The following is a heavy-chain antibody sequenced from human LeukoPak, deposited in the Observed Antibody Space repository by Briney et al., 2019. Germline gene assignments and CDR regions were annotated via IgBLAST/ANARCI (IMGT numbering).Heavy chain of an antibody. CDR2: IYVDGRTT. J-gene: IGHJ5*02. CDR1: GFTFSNYW. CDR3: IRDFRAADL. Sequence: GGSLRLSCVASGFTFSNYWMHWVRQPPGKGLVWVSRIYVDGRTTNYADSVKGRFTISRDNAKNTVYLEMNSLSVEDTATYYCIRDFRAADLWGQGTLVTVTS. V-gene: IGHV3-74*01. D-gene: IGHD2-15*01.